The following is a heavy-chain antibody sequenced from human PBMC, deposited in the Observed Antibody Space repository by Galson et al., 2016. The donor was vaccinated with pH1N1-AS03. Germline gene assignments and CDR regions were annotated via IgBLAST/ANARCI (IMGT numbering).Heavy chain of an antibody. V-gene: IGHV3-30*02. CDR3: AKEGPVGASPNWYLDL. Sequence: SLRLSCAASGFTFSGYGMHWVRQAPGKGLEWVAVIRYDGSHKYYADSVKGRFTISRDNSDNTVFLQVNNLKPDDAAVYYCAKEGPVGASPNWYLDLWGRGTLVTVSP. J-gene: IGHJ2*01. CDR1: GFTFSGYG. CDR2: IRYDGSHK. D-gene: IGHD1-26*01.